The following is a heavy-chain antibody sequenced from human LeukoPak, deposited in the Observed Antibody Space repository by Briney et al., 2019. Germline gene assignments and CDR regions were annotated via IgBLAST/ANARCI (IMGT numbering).Heavy chain of an antibody. Sequence: VASVKVSCKASGYTFTRYDINWVRQAPGQGLEWLGWMNPNNGNTGYAQKFQGRVTMTRSTSIDTAYMELNTLTSDDTAAYYCARGFYYYGLDVWGQGTTVTASS. V-gene: IGHV1-8*01. J-gene: IGHJ6*02. CDR3: ARGFYYYGLDV. CDR1: GYTFTRYD. CDR2: MNPNNGNT.